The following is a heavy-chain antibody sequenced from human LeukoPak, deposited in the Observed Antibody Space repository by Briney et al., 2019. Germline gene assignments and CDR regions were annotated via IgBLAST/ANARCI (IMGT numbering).Heavy chain of an antibody. D-gene: IGHD6-6*01. J-gene: IGHJ4*02. V-gene: IGHV4-34*01. CDR2: INHSGST. CDR1: GGSFSGYY. CDR3: AREVGSSWMGYYFDY. Sequence: PSETLSLTCAVCGGSFSGYYWSWIRQPPGKGLEWIGEINHSGSTNYNPSLKSRVTISVDTSKNQFSLKLSSVTAADTAVYYCAREVGSSWMGYYFDYWGQGTLVTVSS.